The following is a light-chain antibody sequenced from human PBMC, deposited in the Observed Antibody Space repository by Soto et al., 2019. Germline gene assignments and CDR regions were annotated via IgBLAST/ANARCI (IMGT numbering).Light chain of an antibody. V-gene: IGLV2-23*01. J-gene: IGLJ3*02. CDR3: CSYAGWV. CDR1: SSDVGSYNL. Sequence: QSALTQPASVSGSPGQSITISCTGTSSDVGSYNLVSWYQQHPGKAPKLMIYEGSKRPSGVSNRFSGSKSDNTASLTISGLQAEDEADYYCCSYAGWVFGGGTKVTVL. CDR2: EGS.